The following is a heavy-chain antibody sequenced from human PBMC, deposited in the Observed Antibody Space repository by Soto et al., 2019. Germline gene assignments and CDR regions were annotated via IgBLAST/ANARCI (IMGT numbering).Heavy chain of an antibody. CDR3: AHAYYYDSSRGVYWFDP. CDR1: GGTFSSYA. CDR2: IIPIFGTA. Sequence: GASVKVSCKASGGTFSSYAISWVRQAPGQGLEWMGGIIPIFGTANYAQKFQGRVTITADESTSTAYMELSSLRYEDTAVYYCAHAYYYDSSRGVYWFDPWGQGTLVTVSS. J-gene: IGHJ5*02. V-gene: IGHV1-69*13. D-gene: IGHD3-22*01.